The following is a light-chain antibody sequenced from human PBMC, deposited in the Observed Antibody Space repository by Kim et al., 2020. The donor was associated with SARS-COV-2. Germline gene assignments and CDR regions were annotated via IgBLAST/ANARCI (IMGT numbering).Light chain of an antibody. CDR2: GAS. CDR3: LQDYNYPPT. CDR1: QDIRDD. V-gene: IGKV1-6*01. J-gene: IGKJ2*01. Sequence: TSVGDRVSISCPASQDIRDDLGWYQQKPGKAPKLLIYGASNLQSGVPSRFSGSGSRTDFTLTISSLQPEDFAPYHCLQDYNYPPTFGQGTELEI.